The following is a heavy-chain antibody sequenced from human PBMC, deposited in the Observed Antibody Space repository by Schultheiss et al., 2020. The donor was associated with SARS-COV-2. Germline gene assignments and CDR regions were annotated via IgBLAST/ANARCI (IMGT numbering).Heavy chain of an antibody. V-gene: IGHV3-48*04. CDR2: ISSSSSTI. Sequence: GGSLRLSCAASGFTFSSYSMNWVRQAPGKGLEWVSYISSSSSTIYYADSVKCRFTISRDNAKNSVYLQMNSLRVEDTALYYCARAPMDNNSWTSDYWGQGTVVTVSS. CDR1: GFTFSSYS. D-gene: IGHD6-13*01. CDR3: ARAPMDNNSWTSDY. J-gene: IGHJ4*02.